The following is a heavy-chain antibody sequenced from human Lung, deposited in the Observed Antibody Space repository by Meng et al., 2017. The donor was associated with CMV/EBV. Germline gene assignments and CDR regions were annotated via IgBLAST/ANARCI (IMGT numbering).Heavy chain of an antibody. V-gene: IGHV4-38-2*02. CDR3: ARVGWEHGADH. Sequence: SXTXPLXCTVSGYSLISGYYWGWSRRPPGKGLGWIGSIYHSGSTYYNPSLKSRVTISVDTSKIQYSVKLSAVTAADTAVYYCARVGWEHGADHWAQGTLVTVSS. CDR1: GYSLISGYY. J-gene: IGHJ4*02. D-gene: IGHD1-26*01. CDR2: IYHSGST.